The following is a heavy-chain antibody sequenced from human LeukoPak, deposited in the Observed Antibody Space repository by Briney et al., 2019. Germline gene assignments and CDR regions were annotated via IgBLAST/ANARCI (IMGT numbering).Heavy chain of an antibody. Sequence: GASVKVSCKASGYTFTSYDINWGRQATGQGLEWRGWMNPNSGNTGYAQKFQGRVTMTRNTSISTAYMELSSLRSEDTAVYYCARGEVAALLDAFDIWGQGTMVTVSS. V-gene: IGHV1-8*01. CDR2: MNPNSGNT. CDR3: ARGEVAALLDAFDI. CDR1: GYTFTSYD. J-gene: IGHJ3*02. D-gene: IGHD2-15*01.